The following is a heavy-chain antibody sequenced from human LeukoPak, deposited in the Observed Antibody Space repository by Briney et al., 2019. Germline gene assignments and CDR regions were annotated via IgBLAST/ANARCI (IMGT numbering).Heavy chain of an antibody. V-gene: IGHV3-66*01. D-gene: IGHD4-17*01. J-gene: IGHJ4*02. CDR3: ASTFYGDSPPD. Sequence: PGGSLRLSCAASGFTVSSNYMSWVRQAPGKGLEWVSVIYSGGSTYYADSVKGRFTISRDNSKNTLYLQMNSLRAEDTAVYYCASTFYGDSPPDWGQGTLVTVSS. CDR2: IYSGGST. CDR1: GFTVSSNY.